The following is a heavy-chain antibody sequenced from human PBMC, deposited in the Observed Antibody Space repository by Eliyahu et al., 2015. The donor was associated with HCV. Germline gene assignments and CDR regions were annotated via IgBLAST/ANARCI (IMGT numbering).Heavy chain of an antibody. V-gene: IGHV3-30-3*01. Sequence: QVQLVESGGGVVQPGXPLRLSCAASGXXFXXYAXHWVRQAPGKGLEWVAIISYDGSNKYYADSVKGRFTISRDNSKNTLYLQMNSLRAEDTAVYYCARDSNRDYYDNSGYYPLDYWGQGTLVTVSS. D-gene: IGHD3-22*01. CDR2: ISYDGSNK. CDR1: GXXFXXYA. CDR3: ARDSNRDYYDNSGYYPLDY. J-gene: IGHJ4*02.